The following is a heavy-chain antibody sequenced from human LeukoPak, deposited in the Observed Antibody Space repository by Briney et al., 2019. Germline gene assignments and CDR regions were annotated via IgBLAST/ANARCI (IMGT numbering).Heavy chain of an antibody. D-gene: IGHD2-2*01. Sequence: GGSLRLSCAASGFTFSSYDIHWVRQATGKGLEWVSAIGTAGDTYYPGSAKGRFTISRENAKNSLYLQMNSLRAGDTAVYYCARVYQGGAFDIWGQGTMVTVSS. CDR1: GFTFSSYD. V-gene: IGHV3-13*01. CDR3: ARVYQGGAFDI. CDR2: IGTAGDT. J-gene: IGHJ3*02.